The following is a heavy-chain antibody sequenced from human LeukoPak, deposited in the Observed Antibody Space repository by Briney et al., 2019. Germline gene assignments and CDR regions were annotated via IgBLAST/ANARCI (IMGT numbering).Heavy chain of an antibody. D-gene: IGHD6-13*01. CDR1: GFTFSSYG. CDR2: TSYDGSNR. CDR3: AKQREGISWSPDY. Sequence: GGSLRLSCAASGFTFSSYGMHWVRQAPGKGLEWVAVTSYDGSNRYYADSVKGRFTISRDSSKSSLYLEMNSLRTEDTAVYYCAKQREGISWSPDYWGQGTLVTVSS. V-gene: IGHV3-30*18. J-gene: IGHJ4*02.